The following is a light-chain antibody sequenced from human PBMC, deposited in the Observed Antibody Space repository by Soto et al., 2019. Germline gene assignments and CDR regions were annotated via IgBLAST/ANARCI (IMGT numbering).Light chain of an antibody. CDR1: QSISSN. J-gene: IGKJ1*01. Sequence: EIVMTQSPASMSVSPGDRASLSCSASQSISSNLAWYQQKPGQAPRLLIYDASTRATGIPARFSGGGSGTDFTLTIISLQSADFAVYYCQQYSNWPETFGQGTKVEIK. CDR3: QQYSNWPET. V-gene: IGKV3-15*01. CDR2: DAS.